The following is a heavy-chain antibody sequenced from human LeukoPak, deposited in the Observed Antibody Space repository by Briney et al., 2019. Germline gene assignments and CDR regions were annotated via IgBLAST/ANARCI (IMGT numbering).Heavy chain of an antibody. V-gene: IGHV3-7*01. Sequence: GGSLRLSCAASGFTFSSYWMSWVRQAPGKGLEWVANIKQDGSEKYYVDSVKGRFTISRDNAKNSLYLQMNSLRAEDTAVYYCAKDQYSSGWYFTYQFDYWGQGTLVTVSS. CDR2: IKQDGSEK. CDR3: AKDQYSSGWYFTYQFDY. J-gene: IGHJ4*02. D-gene: IGHD6-19*01. CDR1: GFTFSSYW.